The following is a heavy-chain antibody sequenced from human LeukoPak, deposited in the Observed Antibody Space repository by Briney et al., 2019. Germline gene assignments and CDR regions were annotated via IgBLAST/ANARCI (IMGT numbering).Heavy chain of an antibody. CDR3: ARDGPPRVDDFWSGYPTNYHYYGMDV. Sequence: GGSLRLSCAASGFTFSSYAMHWVRQAPGKGLEWVAVISYDGSNKYYADSVKGRFTISGDNSKNTLYLQMNSLRAEDTAVYYCARDGPPRVDDFWSGYPTNYHYYGMDVWGQGTTVTVSS. V-gene: IGHV3-30-3*01. CDR1: GFTFSSYA. CDR2: ISYDGSNK. J-gene: IGHJ6*02. D-gene: IGHD3-3*01.